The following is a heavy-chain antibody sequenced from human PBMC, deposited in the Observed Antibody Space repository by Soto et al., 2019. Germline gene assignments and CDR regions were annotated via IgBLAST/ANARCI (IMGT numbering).Heavy chain of an antibody. CDR2: ISDAGGTS. Sequence: EVQLVDSGGGLVQPGGSLRLSCAASGFIFSNYVMSWFRQAPGKGLEWVSSISDAGGTSYYADSVKGRFTISRDNSKNTLYLQMNSLRAEDTAIYYCAKRPRALLTFDYWCQGTLVTVSA. J-gene: IGHJ4*02. CDR1: GFIFSNYV. D-gene: IGHD1-26*01. V-gene: IGHV3-23*04. CDR3: AKRPRALLTFDY.